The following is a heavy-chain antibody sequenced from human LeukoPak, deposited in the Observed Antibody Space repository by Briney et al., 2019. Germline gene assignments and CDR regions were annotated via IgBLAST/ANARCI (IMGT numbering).Heavy chain of an antibody. D-gene: IGHD4-17*01. CDR1: GYTFTGYY. CDR3: ARDWNYGDYVLYY. V-gene: IGHV1-2*04. J-gene: IGHJ4*02. Sequence: ASVKVSCKASGYTFTGYYMHWVRQAPGQGLEWMGWINPNSGGTNYAQKFQGWVTMTRDTSISTAYMELSRLRSDDTAVYYRARDWNYGDYVLYYWGQGTLVTVSS. CDR2: INPNSGGT.